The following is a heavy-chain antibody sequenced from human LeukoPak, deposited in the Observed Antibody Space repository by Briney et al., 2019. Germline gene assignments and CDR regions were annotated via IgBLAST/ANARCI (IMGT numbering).Heavy chain of an antibody. CDR3: AKQDIRSSAWYD. Sequence: GGSLILSCAASGFTFSSYAMSWVRQAPGQGLEWVSAISDSGGSTYYADSVKGRFTISRDNSKNTLYPQMNSLRAEDTAVYYCAKQDIRSSAWYDWGQGTLVTVSS. J-gene: IGHJ4*02. D-gene: IGHD6-19*01. CDR2: ISDSGGST. CDR1: GFTFSSYA. V-gene: IGHV3-23*01.